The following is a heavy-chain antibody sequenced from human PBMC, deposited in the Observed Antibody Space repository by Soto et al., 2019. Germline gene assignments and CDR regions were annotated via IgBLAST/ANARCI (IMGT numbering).Heavy chain of an antibody. Sequence: GGSLRLSCAASGFTFSSYATSWVRQAPGKGLEWVSAISGSGGSTYYADSVKGRFTISRDNSKNTLYLQMNSLRAEDTAVYYCAKAPFLEWLFIPRMDIWGQGTMVTVSS. J-gene: IGHJ3*02. CDR1: GFTFSSYA. CDR2: ISGSGGST. V-gene: IGHV3-23*01. D-gene: IGHD3-3*01. CDR3: AKAPFLEWLFIPRMDI.